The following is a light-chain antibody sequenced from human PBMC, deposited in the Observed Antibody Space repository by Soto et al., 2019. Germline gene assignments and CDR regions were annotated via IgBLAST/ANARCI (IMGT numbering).Light chain of an antibody. CDR1: QSVGDD. J-gene: IGKJ5*01. CDR3: QQRRISVT. Sequence: EIVLTQSASTLSWSAGQRATLSCRASQSVGDDLAWYQQKPGQAPRLLIYDVSNRATGIPARFSGSGSGTDFTLTISSVEPEDFAVYYCQQRRISVTFGQGTRLEIK. CDR2: DVS. V-gene: IGKV3-11*01.